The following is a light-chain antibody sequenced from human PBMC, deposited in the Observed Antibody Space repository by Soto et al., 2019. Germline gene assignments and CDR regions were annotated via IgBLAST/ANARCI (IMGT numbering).Light chain of an antibody. CDR3: QQSYSTPFT. V-gene: IGKV1-39*01. Sequence: DIQMTQSPSSLSASVGDRVTITCRASQSTSRYLNWYQQKPGKAPKLLIYAASSLQSGVPSRFSGSGSGTDFTLTISSLQPEDFATYYCQQSYSTPFTFGPGTKVDIK. CDR2: AAS. CDR1: QSTSRY. J-gene: IGKJ3*01.